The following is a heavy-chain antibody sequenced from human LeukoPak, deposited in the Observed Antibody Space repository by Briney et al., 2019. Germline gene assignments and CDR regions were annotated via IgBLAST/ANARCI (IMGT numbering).Heavy chain of an antibody. V-gene: IGHV3-7*01. Sequence: GGSLRLSCAASGFTFSSYWMSWVRQAPGKGLEWVANIKQDGSEKYYVDSVKGRFTIPRDNAKNSLYLQMNSLRAEDTAVYYCARDGTVTTLHYYYYYMDVWGKGTTVTVSS. CDR3: ARDGTVTTLHYYYYYMDV. J-gene: IGHJ6*03. D-gene: IGHD4-17*01. CDR2: IKQDGSEK. CDR1: GFTFSSYW.